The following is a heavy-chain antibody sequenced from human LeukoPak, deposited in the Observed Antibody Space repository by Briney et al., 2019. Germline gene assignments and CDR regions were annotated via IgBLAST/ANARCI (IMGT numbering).Heavy chain of an antibody. Sequence: PSETLSLTCTVSGDSISSSSYYWGWIRQPPGKGLEWIGTIFYSGTTYYNPSLKSRVTISVDTSKNQFSLKLSSVTAADTAVYYCARYTGHEYYFDFWGQGTLVTVSS. CDR3: ARYTGHEYYFDF. CDR1: GDSISSSSYY. V-gene: IGHV4-39*01. CDR2: IFYSGTT. J-gene: IGHJ4*02. D-gene: IGHD2-2*02.